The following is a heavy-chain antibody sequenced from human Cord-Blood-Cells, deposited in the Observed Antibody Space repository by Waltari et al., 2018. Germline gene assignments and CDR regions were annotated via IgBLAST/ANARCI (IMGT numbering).Heavy chain of an antibody. CDR1: GGSISRSNG. J-gene: IGHJ6*02. CDR3: ARDLPFLEGYYGMDV. D-gene: IGHD3-3*01. Sequence: QVQLQESGPGLVKPSGTLSLTCAVSGGSISRSNGWSWVRQPPGKGLEWIGEIYHSGSTNYNPSLKSRVTISVDKSKNQFSLKLSSVTAADTAVYYCARDLPFLEGYYGMDVWGQGTTVTVSS. CDR2: IYHSGST. V-gene: IGHV4-4*02.